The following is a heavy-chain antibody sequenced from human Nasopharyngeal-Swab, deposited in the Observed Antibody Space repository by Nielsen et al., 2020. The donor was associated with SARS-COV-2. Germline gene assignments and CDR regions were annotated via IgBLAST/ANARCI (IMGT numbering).Heavy chain of an antibody. J-gene: IGHJ5*02. Sequence: WVGQAPGQGLEWMGGIIPIFGTANCAQKFQGRVTITADKSTSTAYMELSSLRSEDTAVYYCARDRIVGATSAFDPWGRGTLVTVSS. D-gene: IGHD1-26*01. CDR3: ARDRIVGATSAFDP. CDR2: IIPIFGTA. V-gene: IGHV1-69*06.